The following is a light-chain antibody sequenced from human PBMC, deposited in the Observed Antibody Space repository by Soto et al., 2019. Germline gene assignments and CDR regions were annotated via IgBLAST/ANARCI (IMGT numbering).Light chain of an antibody. CDR2: DVS. V-gene: IGKV3-20*01. CDR3: QQYGRSPT. Sequence: EIVLTQSPGPLSLSPGERATLSCRSSQSVSSNYLAWYQQKPDQAPRLVIYDVSGRATGIPDRFSGSGSGTDFTLTISRLEPEDFAVYYCQQYGRSPTFGQWTKVEIK. J-gene: IGKJ1*01. CDR1: QSVSSNY.